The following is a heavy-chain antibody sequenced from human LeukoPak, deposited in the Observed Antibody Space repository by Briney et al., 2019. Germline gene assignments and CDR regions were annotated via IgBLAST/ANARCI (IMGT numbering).Heavy chain of an antibody. V-gene: IGHV5-51*01. Sequence: HGESLKISCKGSGYSFTSYWIAWVRQMPGKGLEWMGIIYPGDSDTRYSPSFQGQVTFSADKSIGTAYLQWSSLKASDTAMYYCARARYCSGGSCYAEYWGQGTLVTVSS. CDR2: IYPGDSDT. CDR3: ARARYCSGGSCYAEY. J-gene: IGHJ4*02. D-gene: IGHD2-15*01. CDR1: GYSFTSYW.